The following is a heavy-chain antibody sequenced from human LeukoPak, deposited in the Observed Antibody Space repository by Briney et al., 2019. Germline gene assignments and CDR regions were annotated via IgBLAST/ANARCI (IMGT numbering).Heavy chain of an antibody. Sequence: PGGSLRLSCAASEFTVSDHYIDWVRQAPGKGLEWVGRTRDIAQSYTTEYAASGKGRFTISRDDSKSIAYLQMITLKTEAAAVYYCARILGQCELLFDYMDVWGKGTTVTVSS. J-gene: IGHJ6*03. CDR2: TRDIAQSYTT. V-gene: IGHV3-72*01. CDR1: EFTVSDHY. CDR3: ARILGQCELLFDYMDV. D-gene: IGHD1-26*01.